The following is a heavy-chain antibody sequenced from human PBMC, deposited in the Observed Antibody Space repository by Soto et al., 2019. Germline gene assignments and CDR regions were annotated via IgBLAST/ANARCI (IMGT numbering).Heavy chain of an antibody. V-gene: IGHV1-69*02. CDR1: GGTFSSYT. Sequence: QVQLVQSGAEVKKPGSSVKVSCKASGGTFSSYTISWVRQAPGQGLEWMGRIMPILGIANYAQKFQGRVTITADKSTSTAYMELSSLRSEDTAVYYCARGKGYGSGSYFFDYWGQGTLVTVSS. D-gene: IGHD3-10*01. J-gene: IGHJ4*02. CDR2: IMPILGIA. CDR3: ARGKGYGSGSYFFDY.